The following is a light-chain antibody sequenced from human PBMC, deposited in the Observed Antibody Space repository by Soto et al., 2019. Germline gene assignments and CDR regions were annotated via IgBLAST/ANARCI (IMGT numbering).Light chain of an antibody. Sequence: DIQMTQSPSSLSASVGDTVTITCRASQDISNYLAWFQQKPGEAPKLLIYGPSTLESVVPSRFSGGKSGTDFTLTISGLQPEDVAIYYCQKYNSLPFTFGPGTKVEIQ. CDR2: GPS. J-gene: IGKJ3*01. CDR1: QDISNY. CDR3: QKYNSLPFT. V-gene: IGKV1-27*01.